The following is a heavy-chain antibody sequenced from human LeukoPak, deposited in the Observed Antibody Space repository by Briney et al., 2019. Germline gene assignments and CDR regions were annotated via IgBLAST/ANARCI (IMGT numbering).Heavy chain of an antibody. J-gene: IGHJ4*02. CDR3: ARDWLGGSYFDY. CDR2: INPNSGGT. CDR1: GYTFTGYY. V-gene: IGHV1-2*02. Sequence: ASVKVSCKASGYTFTGYYMHWVRQAPGQGLEWMGWINPNSGGTNYAQKFQGRVTMTRDTSISTAYVELSRLRSDDTAVYYCARDWLGGSYFDYWGQGTLVTVSS. D-gene: IGHD1-26*01.